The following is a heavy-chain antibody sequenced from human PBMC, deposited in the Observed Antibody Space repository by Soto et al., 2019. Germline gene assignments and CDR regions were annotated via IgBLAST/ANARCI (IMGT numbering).Heavy chain of an antibody. CDR1: GFAFSNFP. J-gene: IGHJ4*01. V-gene: IGHV3-23*01. CDR2: LGVGGGDI. Sequence: DVQLLESGGGLVQPGGSLRLSCAASGFAFSNFPMSWARQAPGKGLEWVSSLGVGGGDIHYADAVQGRFTVSRDDSKNTYYLQLDSLGGEDTATYYCASLGGSSSYDNGFWGRGTLVTVSS. CDR3: ASLGGSSSYDNGF. D-gene: IGHD3-10*01.